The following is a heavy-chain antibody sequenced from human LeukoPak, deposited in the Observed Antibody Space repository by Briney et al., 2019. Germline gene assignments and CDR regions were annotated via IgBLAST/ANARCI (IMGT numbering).Heavy chain of an antibody. V-gene: IGHV3-48*03. Sequence: GGSLRLSCAASGFTFSSYEMSWVRQAPGKGLEWVSYISSSGSTIYYADSVKGRFTISRDNAKNSLYLQMNSLRAEDTAVYYCARVLLITYGAYGMDVWGQGTTVTVSS. J-gene: IGHJ6*02. CDR3: ARVLLITYGAYGMDV. D-gene: IGHD3-16*01. CDR1: GFTFSSYE. CDR2: ISSSGSTI.